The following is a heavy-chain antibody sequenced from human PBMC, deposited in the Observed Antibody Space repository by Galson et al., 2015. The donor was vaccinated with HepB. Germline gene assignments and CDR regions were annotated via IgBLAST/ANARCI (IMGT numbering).Heavy chain of an antibody. J-gene: IGHJ6*03. CDR1: GFTFSTYS. CDR2: ISSSSNYI. V-gene: IGHV3-21*01. CDR3: ARLRIEYHYYYYMDV. Sequence: SLRLSCAASGFTFSTYSMNWVRQAPGKGLEWVSSISSSSNYIYYADSLKGRFTISRDNAKNSLYLQINSLRAEDTAVYYCARLRIEYHYYYYMDVWGKGTTVTVSS. D-gene: IGHD5-12*01.